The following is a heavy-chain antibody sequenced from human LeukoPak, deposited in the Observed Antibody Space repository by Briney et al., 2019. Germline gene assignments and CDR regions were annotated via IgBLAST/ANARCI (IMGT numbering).Heavy chain of an antibody. CDR2: ISNSDGST. V-gene: IGHV3-23*01. D-gene: IGHD1-14*01. CDR1: GFTFSNAW. CDR3: AKATGYLL. Sequence: PGGSLRLSCAASGFTFSNAWMNWVRQAPGKGLEWVSTISNSDGSTYYADSVKGRFTISRDNSENTLYLQMNSLRAEDTAVYYCAKATGYLLWGQGTLVIVSS. J-gene: IGHJ4*02.